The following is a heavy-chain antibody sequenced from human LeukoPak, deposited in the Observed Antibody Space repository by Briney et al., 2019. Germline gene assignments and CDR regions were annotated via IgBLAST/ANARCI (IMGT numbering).Heavy chain of an antibody. D-gene: IGHD5-18*01. CDR2: IYWDDDK. CDR3: AHRGYGPFDN. CDR1: GFSLSTSGVG. V-gene: IGHV2-5*02. J-gene: IGHJ4*02. Sequence: SGPTLVKPTQTLTLTCTFSGFSLSTSGVGVGWIRQPPGKALERLAVIYWDDDKRYSPSLKSRLTITKDTSKNQVVLTMINLDPVDTATYYCAHRGYGPFDNWGQGTLVTVSS.